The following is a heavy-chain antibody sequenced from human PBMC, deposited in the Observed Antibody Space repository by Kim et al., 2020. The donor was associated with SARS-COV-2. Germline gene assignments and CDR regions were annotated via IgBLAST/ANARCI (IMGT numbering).Heavy chain of an antibody. Sequence: SETLSLTCTVSGGSISSYYWSWIRQPPGKGLEWIGYIYYSGSTNYNPSLKSRVTISVDTSKNQFSLKLSSVTAADTAVYYCARYLGGMVRGVPVGIWGQGTMVTVSS. CDR3: ARYLGGMVRGVPVGI. CDR2: IYYSGST. J-gene: IGHJ3*02. CDR1: GGSISSYY. D-gene: IGHD3-10*01. V-gene: IGHV4-59*01.